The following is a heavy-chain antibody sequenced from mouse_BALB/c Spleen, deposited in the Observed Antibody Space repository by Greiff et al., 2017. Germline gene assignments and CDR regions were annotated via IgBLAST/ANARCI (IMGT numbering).Heavy chain of an antibody. Sequence: VQLQESAAELARPGASVKMSCKASGYTFTSYTMHWVKQRPGQGLEWIGYINPSSGYTEYNQKFKDKTTLTADKSSSTAYMQLSSLTSEDSAVYYCALDSSGYDWFAYWGQGTLVTVSA. D-gene: IGHD3-2*01. CDR1: GYTFTSYT. J-gene: IGHJ3*01. CDR3: ALDSSGYDWFAY. V-gene: IGHV1-4*02. CDR2: INPSSGYT.